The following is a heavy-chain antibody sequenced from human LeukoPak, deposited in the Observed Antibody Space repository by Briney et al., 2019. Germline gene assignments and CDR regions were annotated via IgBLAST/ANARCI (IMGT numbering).Heavy chain of an antibody. CDR2: ISYDGSNK. D-gene: IGHD1-26*01. CDR1: GFTFSSYA. J-gene: IGHJ3*02. CDR3: ARDQQVDGSYPRAFDI. Sequence: PGRSLRLSCAASGFTFSSYAMHWVRQAPGKGLEWVAVISYDGSNKYYADSVKGRFTISRDNSKNTLYQQMNSLRAEDTAVYYCARDQQVDGSYPRAFDIWGQGTMVTVSS. V-gene: IGHV3-30-3*01.